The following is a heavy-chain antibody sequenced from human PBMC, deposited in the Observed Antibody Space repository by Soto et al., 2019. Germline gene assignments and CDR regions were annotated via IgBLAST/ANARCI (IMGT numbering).Heavy chain of an antibody. D-gene: IGHD6-19*01. J-gene: IGHJ4*02. V-gene: IGHV3-23*01. CDR1: GFTFSSYA. CDR2: ISGSGGST. CDR3: AKDWDHSSGWQDFDY. Sequence: GGSLRLSCAASGFTFSSYAMSWVRQAPGKGLEWVSAISGSGGSTYYADFVKGRFTMSSDNSKKRLYLQMNSLRAEDTAVYYCAKDWDHSSGWQDFDYWGQGTLVTVSS.